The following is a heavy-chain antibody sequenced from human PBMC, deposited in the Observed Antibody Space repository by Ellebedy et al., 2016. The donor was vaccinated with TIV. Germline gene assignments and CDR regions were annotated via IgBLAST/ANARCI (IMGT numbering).Heavy chain of an antibody. CDR3: AGSFSFGRYDY. V-gene: IGHV3-33*03. CDR1: GFTFNIFA. Sequence: GESLKISCTASGFTFNIFAMHWVRQAPGKGLEWVAVIWSDGTTKYYADSVKGRFTISRNDSKSTLYLQLNSLRAEDTAVYFCAGSFSFGRYDYWGQGTLVTVSS. J-gene: IGHJ4*02. D-gene: IGHD5-12*01. CDR2: IWSDGTTK.